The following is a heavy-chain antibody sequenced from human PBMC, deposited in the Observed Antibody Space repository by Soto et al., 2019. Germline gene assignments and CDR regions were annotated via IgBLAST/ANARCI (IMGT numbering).Heavy chain of an antibody. CDR2: IFHSGTT. Sequence: SETLSLTCSVSGASIRSGGFYWSWIRQSPGKGLEWLGYIFHSGTTYCNPSLKGRVSSSADTSKSHSALNLSYVTAADSAVYYCARERRSCSVATGSTGDFSYPMDVWGQGTTVTVSS. CDR3: ARERRSCSVATGSTGDFSYPMDV. V-gene: IGHV4-31*03. CDR1: GASIRSGGFY. D-gene: IGHD6-19*01. J-gene: IGHJ6*02.